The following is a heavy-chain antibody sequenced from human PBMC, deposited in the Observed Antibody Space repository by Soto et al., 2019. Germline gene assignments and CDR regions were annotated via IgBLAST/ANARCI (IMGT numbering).Heavy chain of an antibody. D-gene: IGHD3-3*01. V-gene: IGHV1-18*01. CDR2: ISAYNGTT. CDR3: ARGDDFWSGYSQTYYYGMDV. J-gene: IGHJ6*02. CDR1: GCTYSIYP. Sequence: ASLKCYCNTCGCTYSIYPSRWVRKNPRQGRELMGWISAYNGTTTYAQKLQGRVTMTTDTSTSTAYMELRSLRSDDTAVYSCARGDDFWSGYSQTYYYGMDVWGQGTTVTVFS.